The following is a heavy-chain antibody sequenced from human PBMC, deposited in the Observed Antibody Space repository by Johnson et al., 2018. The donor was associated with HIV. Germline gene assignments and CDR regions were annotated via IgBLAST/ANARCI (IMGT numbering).Heavy chain of an antibody. V-gene: IGHV3-23*04. D-gene: IGHD1-26*01. CDR3: ARALEVGATTANEAFDI. CDR2: ISGSGGNT. CDR1: GFTFSSYA. J-gene: IGHJ3*02. Sequence: VLLVESGGGVVQPGGSLRLSCAASGFTFSSYAMSWVRQAPGKGLEWVSAISGSGGNTYNADSVKGRFTISRDNSKNTLYLQMNSLRAEDTAVYYCARALEVGATTANEAFDIWGQGTMVTVSS.